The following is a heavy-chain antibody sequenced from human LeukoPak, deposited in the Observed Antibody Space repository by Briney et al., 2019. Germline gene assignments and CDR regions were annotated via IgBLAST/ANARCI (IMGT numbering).Heavy chain of an antibody. CDR2: IIPIFGTA. D-gene: IGHD6-13*01. Sequence: GASVKVSCKASGGTFSSYAISWVRQAPGQGLEWMGGIIPIFGTANYAQKFQGRVTITADESTSTAYMELSSLRSEDTAVYYCARGAAAGTYCPLDYWGQGTLVTVSS. CDR1: GGTFSSYA. V-gene: IGHV1-69*13. J-gene: IGHJ4*02. CDR3: ARGAAAGTYCPLDY.